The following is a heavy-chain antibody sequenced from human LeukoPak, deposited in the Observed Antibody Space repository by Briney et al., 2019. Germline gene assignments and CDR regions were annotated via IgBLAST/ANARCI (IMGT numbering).Heavy chain of an antibody. CDR1: GFGFSSYR. V-gene: IGHV3-21*06. J-gene: IGHJ4*02. D-gene: IGHD2-8*01. CDR3: ARALIGYYFDY. CDR2: ASNSGDYI. Sequence: PGGSLRLSCAASGFGFSSYRMNWVRQAPGKGLEWVSSASNSGDYIHYADSVKGRFTISRDNSKNSLYLQMNSLRAEDTAVYYCARALIGYYFDYWGQGTLVTVSS.